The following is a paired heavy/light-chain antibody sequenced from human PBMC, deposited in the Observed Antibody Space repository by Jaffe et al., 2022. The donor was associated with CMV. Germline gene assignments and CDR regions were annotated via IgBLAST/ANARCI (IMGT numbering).Light chain of an antibody. V-gene: IGKV3-11*01. CDR3: QQRSNWLFT. CDR2: DAS. CDR1: QSVSSY. J-gene: IGKJ3*01. Sequence: EIVLTQSPATLSLSPGERATLSCRASQSVSSYLAWYQQKPGQAPRLLIYDASNRATGIPARFSGSGSGTDFTLTISSLEPEDFAVYYCQQRSNWLFTFGPGTKVDIK.
Heavy chain of an antibody. CDR2: IYTSGST. CDR1: GGSISSYY. J-gene: IGHJ4*02. V-gene: IGHV4-4*07. D-gene: IGHD3-22*01. Sequence: QVQLQESGPGLVKPSETLSLTCTVSGGSISSYYWSWIRQPAGKGLEWIGRIYTSGSTNYNPSLKSRVTMSVDTSKNQFSLKLSSVTAADTAVYYCARDPISYYDSSGYPEVVDYWGQGTLVTVSS. CDR3: ARDPISYYDSSGYPEVVDY.